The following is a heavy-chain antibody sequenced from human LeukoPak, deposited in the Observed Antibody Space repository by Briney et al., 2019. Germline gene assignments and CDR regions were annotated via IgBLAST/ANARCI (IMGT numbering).Heavy chain of an antibody. CDR2: ISWNSDTK. D-gene: IGHD4-17*01. J-gene: IGHJ4*02. V-gene: IGHV3-9*01. Sequence: GGSLRLSCAASGFTFDEYAMHWVRQVPGKGLEWVSGISWNSDTKVYADSVKGRFTISRDNAKNSLYLQMNSLRAEDTAVYYCAGNDYGDFFDYWGQGTLVTVSS. CDR1: GFTFDEYA. CDR3: AGNDYGDFFDY.